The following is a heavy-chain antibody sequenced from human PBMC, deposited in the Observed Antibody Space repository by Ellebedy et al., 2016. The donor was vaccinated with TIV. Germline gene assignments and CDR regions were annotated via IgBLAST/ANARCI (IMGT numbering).Heavy chain of an antibody. CDR2: IYYSGST. J-gene: IGHJ4*02. D-gene: IGHD5-12*01. CDR1: GGSISSYY. V-gene: IGHV4-59*12. CDR3: ALLSGYALLH. Sequence: MPSETLSLTCTVSGGSISSYYWSWIRQPPGKGLEWIGYIYYSGSTNYNPSLKSRVTISVDTSKNQFSLKLSSVTAADTAVYYCALLSGYALLHWGQGTLVTVSS.